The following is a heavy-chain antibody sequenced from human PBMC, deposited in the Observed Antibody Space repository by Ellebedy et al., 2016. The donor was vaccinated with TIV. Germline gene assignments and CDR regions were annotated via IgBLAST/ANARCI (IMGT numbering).Heavy chain of an antibody. V-gene: IGHV4-59*01. J-gene: IGHJ4*02. CDR1: GGSISSYY. CDR3: AREVDYYDSSGYYSLPDY. CDR2: IYYSGST. D-gene: IGHD3-22*01. Sequence: GSLRLXCTVSGGSISSYYWSWIRQPPGKGLEWIGYIYYSGSTNYNPSLKSRVTISVDTSKNQFSLKLSSVTAADTAVYYCAREVDYYDSSGYYSLPDYWGQGTLVTVSS.